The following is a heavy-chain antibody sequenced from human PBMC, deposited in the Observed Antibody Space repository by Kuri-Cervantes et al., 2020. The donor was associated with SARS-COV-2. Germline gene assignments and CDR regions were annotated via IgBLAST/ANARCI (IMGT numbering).Heavy chain of an antibody. D-gene: IGHD5-12*01. CDR1: GYSISSGYY. CDR2: IYHSGST. V-gene: IGHV4-38-2*02. J-gene: IGHJ4*02. CDR3: ARHAYSGYDSVPFFDY. Sequence: GSLRLSCTASGYSISSGYYWGWIRQPPGKGLEWIGSIYHSGSTYYNPSLKSRVTISVDTSKNQFSLKLSSVTAADTAVYYCARHAYSGYDSVPFFDYWGQGTLVTVSS.